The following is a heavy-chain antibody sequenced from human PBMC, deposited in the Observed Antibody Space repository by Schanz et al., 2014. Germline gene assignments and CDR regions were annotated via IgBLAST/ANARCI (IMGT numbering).Heavy chain of an antibody. CDR3: ATGPLTGPSKGLDV. J-gene: IGHJ6*02. CDR1: GFTVRNKY. Sequence: EVQLVESGGDLIQPGGSLRLSCAASGFTVRNKYMSWVRHAPGKGLECVSIIHTFGRTDYADSVKGRFSISRDDANNILYLQLNSLRAEDTAIYYCATGPLTGPSKGLDVGGQGTTVTVSS. CDR2: IHTFGRT. D-gene: IGHD1-20*01. V-gene: IGHV3-53*01.